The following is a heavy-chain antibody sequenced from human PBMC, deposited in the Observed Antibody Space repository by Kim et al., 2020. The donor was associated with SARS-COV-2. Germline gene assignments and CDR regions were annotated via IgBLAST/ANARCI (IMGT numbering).Heavy chain of an antibody. J-gene: IGHJ6*02. V-gene: IGHV3-30*18. CDR3: AKDRGHITIWYYYGMDV. CDR1: GFTFSSYG. D-gene: IGHD3-3*01. CDR2: ISYDGSNK. Sequence: GGSLRLSCAASGFTFSSYGMHWVRQAPGKGLEWVAVISYDGSNKYYADSVKGRFTISRDNSKNTLYLQMNSLRAEDTAVYYCAKDRGHITIWYYYGMDVWGQGTTVTVSS.